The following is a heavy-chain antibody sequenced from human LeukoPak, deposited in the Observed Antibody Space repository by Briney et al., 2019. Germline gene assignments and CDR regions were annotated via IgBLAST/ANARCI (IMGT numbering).Heavy chain of an antibody. V-gene: IGHV3-7*01. Sequence: GGSLRLSCAASGFTFSNYWMSWVRQAPGKGLEWVANIKQDESEKYYVDSVKGRFTISRDNAKNPLYLQMNSLRAEDTAVYYCARVMVAVAGYAFDIWGQGTMVTVSS. J-gene: IGHJ3*02. CDR3: ARVMVAVAGYAFDI. CDR1: GFTFSNYW. CDR2: IKQDESEK. D-gene: IGHD6-19*01.